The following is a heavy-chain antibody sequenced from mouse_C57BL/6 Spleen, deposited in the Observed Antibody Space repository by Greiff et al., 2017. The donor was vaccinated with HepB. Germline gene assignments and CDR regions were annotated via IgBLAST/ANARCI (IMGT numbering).Heavy chain of an antibody. CDR2: INPSNGGT. V-gene: IGHV1-53*01. D-gene: IGHD2-3*01. Sequence: QVHVKQSGTELVKPGASVKLSCKASGYTFTSYWMHWVKQRPGQGLEWIGNINPSNGGTNYNEKFKSKATLTVDKSSSTAYMQRSSLTSEDSAVYYCASYDGYYAWFAYWGQGTLVTVSA. J-gene: IGHJ3*01. CDR3: ASYDGYYAWFAY. CDR1: GYTFTSYW.